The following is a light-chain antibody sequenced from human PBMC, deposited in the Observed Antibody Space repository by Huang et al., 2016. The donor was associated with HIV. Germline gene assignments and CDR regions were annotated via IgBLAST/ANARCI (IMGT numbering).Light chain of an antibody. J-gene: IGKJ5*01. V-gene: IGKV3-15*01. CDR2: GAS. CDR1: QSVSSN. Sequence: EIVMTQSPATLSVSPGERVTLSCRASQSVSSNLAWYRQKHGQAPRLLIYGASTRVTGVPARFSGSGSGTEFTLTISSLQSEDFAVYYCQQYDNGPIAFGQGTRLEI. CDR3: QQYDNGPIA.